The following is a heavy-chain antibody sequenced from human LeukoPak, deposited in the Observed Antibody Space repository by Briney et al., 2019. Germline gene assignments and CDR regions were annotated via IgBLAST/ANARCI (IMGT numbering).Heavy chain of an antibody. CDR3: ASVRGYSYGYDY. V-gene: IGHV3-11*04. CDR1: GFTFSDYY. Sequence: GGSLRLSCAASGFTFSDYYMGWIRQAPGKGPEWVSYISSSGSAIYYADSVKGRFTISRDNAKSSLYLQMNSLRAEDTAVYYCASVRGYSYGYDYWGQGTLVTVSS. D-gene: IGHD5-18*01. CDR2: ISSSGSAI. J-gene: IGHJ4*02.